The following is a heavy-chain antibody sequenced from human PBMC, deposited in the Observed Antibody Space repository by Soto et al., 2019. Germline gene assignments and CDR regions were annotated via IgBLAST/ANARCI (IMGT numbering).Heavy chain of an antibody. CDR3: ARHQYYYDSSGYTLDY. V-gene: IGHV4-39*01. Sequence: PSETLSPTCTVSGGSISSSTYYWGWIRQPPGKGLEWIGSVYYSGSTCYNPSLKSRVTISVDTSNNQFSLKLNSVTAADTAVYYCARHQYYYDSSGYTLDYWGQGTLVTVSS. J-gene: IGHJ4*02. D-gene: IGHD3-22*01. CDR1: GGSISSSTYY. CDR2: VYYSGST.